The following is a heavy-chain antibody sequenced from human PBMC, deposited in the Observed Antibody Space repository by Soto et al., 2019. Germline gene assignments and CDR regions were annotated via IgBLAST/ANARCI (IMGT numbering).Heavy chain of an antibody. CDR2: IKQDGSEK. J-gene: IGHJ1*01. V-gene: IGHV3-7*01. CDR3: ARQIAARPEYFQH. Sequence: GGSLRLSCAASGFTFSSYWMSWVRQAPGKGLEWVANIKQDGSEKYYVDSVKGRFTISRDNAKNSLYLQMNSLRAEDTAVYYCARQIAARPEYFQHWGQGTLVTVSS. D-gene: IGHD6-6*01. CDR1: GFTFSSYW.